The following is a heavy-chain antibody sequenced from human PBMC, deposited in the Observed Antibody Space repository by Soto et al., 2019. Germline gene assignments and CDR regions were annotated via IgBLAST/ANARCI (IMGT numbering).Heavy chain of an antibody. J-gene: IGHJ6*02. CDR1: GFTFSSYA. V-gene: IGHV3-30-3*01. CDR3: ARPPYSSYYYGMDV. CDR2: ISHFGTNT. D-gene: IGHD4-4*01. Sequence: LRLSCAASGFTFSSYAMHWVRQAPGKGLEWVAAISHFGTNTYYADAVKGRFTISRDSSKNTLFLQMNSLRPDDTAVYYCARPPYSSYYYGMDVWGQGTTVTVSS.